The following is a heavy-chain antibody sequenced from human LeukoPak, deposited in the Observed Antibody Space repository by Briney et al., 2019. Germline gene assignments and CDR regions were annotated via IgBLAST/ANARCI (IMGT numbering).Heavy chain of an antibody. D-gene: IGHD2-2*01. Sequence: GSLRLSCAVSGFTFSVYGMNWVRQAPGKGLECLSHISSGGTTIYYADSVKGRFTVSRDNVENSLFLQMNSLRVDDTAVYYCVRDFEVPAAAPDYYYFYYMDVWGTGTTVTVSS. CDR2: ISSGGTTI. CDR1: GFTFSVYG. J-gene: IGHJ6*03. CDR3: VRDFEVPAAAPDYYYFYYMDV. V-gene: IGHV3-48*04.